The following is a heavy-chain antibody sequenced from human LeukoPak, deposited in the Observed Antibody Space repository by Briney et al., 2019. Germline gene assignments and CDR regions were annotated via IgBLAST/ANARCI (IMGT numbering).Heavy chain of an antibody. D-gene: IGHD2-21*01. Sequence: GGSLRLSCAASGFSFASYSTSWVRQAPGKGLQWVSAISDSGGNADYADSVRGRFTISRDNSKNTLYLQMNSLRVDDTAVYYCAPLNWYSPGGYWGQGTLVTVSS. CDR3: APLNWYSPGGY. J-gene: IGHJ4*02. CDR1: GFSFASYS. CDR2: ISDSGGNA. V-gene: IGHV3-23*01.